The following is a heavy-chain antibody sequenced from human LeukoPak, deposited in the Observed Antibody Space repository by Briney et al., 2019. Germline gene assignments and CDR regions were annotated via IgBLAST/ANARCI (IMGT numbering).Heavy chain of an antibody. Sequence: GGSLRLSCAASGFTFSSYSMNWVRQAPGKGLEWVSSISSSSSYTYYADPVKGRFTISRDNSKNTLYLEVISLTAEDTAVYYCAKDDAWLRFGEWSQGTLVTVSS. D-gene: IGHD3-10*01. V-gene: IGHV3-21*04. J-gene: IGHJ4*02. CDR2: ISSSSSYT. CDR3: AKDDAWLRFGE. CDR1: GFTFSSYS.